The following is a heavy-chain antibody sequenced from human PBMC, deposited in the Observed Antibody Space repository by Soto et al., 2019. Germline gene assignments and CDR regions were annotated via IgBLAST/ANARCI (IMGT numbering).Heavy chain of an antibody. CDR3: PRGPTGWYGYDY. D-gene: IGHD6-19*01. CDR2: INSDESRT. CDR1: GFTFSSSW. J-gene: IGHJ4*02. Sequence: EVQLVESGGGLVQPGGSLTLSCAASGFTFSSSWMHWVRQAPGKGLVWVSHINSDESRTNYADSVKGQFTISRDNAKNTLYLQVNSLSAEDTALYYCPRGPTGWYGYDYWGQGTLVTVSS. V-gene: IGHV3-74*01.